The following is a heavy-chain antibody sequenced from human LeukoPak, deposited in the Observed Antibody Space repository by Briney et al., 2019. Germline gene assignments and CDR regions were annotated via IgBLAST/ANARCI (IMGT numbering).Heavy chain of an antibody. V-gene: IGHV3-7*01. CDR2: IKEDGSEK. Sequence: GGSLRLSCAASGFTFSSYWMTWVRQAPGKGLEWVANIKEDGSEKNYVDSVKGRFTISRDNAKNSLYLQMNSLRAENTAVYYCARFARSPDCWGQGTLVTVSS. D-gene: IGHD3-10*01. CDR1: GFTFSSYW. CDR3: ARFARSPDC. J-gene: IGHJ4*02.